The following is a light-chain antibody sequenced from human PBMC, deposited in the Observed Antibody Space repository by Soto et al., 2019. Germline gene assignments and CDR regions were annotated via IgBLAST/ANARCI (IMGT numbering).Light chain of an antibody. Sequence: QSALTQPASVSGSPGQSITNSCTGTSSDVGGYNYVSWYQQHPGKAPKLMIYEVSHRPSGVSNRFSGSKSANTASLTISGLQAEDEADYYCSSYTSSSTQVFGGGTKLTVL. J-gene: IGLJ3*02. V-gene: IGLV2-14*01. CDR2: EVS. CDR3: SSYTSSSTQV. CDR1: SSDVGGYNY.